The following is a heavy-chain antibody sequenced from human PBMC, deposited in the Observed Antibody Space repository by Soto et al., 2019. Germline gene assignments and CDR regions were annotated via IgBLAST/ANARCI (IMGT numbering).Heavy chain of an antibody. D-gene: IGHD3-22*01. V-gene: IGHV4-59*01. CDR3: ARDGADYYDSSGYRLYYFDS. CDR1: GGSISSYY. J-gene: IGHJ4*02. Sequence: SETLSLTCTVSGGSISSYYWSWIRQPPGKGLEWIGFIYYSGSTNHNPSLKSRVTISVDTSKNQFSLKLSSVTTADTAVYYCARDGADYYDSSGYRLYYFDSWGQGALVTVSS. CDR2: IYYSGST.